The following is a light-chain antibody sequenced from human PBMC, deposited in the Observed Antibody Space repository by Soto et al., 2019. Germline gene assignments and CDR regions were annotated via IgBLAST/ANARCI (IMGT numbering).Light chain of an antibody. V-gene: IGKV1-39*01. J-gene: IGKJ1*01. CDR1: QSISSY. CDR2: SAS. CDR3: QQSYTTPWT. Sequence: DIQMTQSPSSLSASVGDRVTITCRASQSISSYLNWYHQKPGKAPKILIYSASSLQSGVPSRFSGSGSGTDFTLTISSLQPEDFATYYCQQSYTTPWTFGQGTKVEIK.